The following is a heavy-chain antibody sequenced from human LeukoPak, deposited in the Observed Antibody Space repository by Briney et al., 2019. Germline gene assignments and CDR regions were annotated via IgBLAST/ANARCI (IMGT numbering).Heavy chain of an antibody. CDR3: AREGDFWSGYYTGDEVYYGMDV. CDR2: ISSSSSYI. V-gene: IGHV3-21*01. Sequence: GGSLRLSCAASGFTFSSYSMNWVRQAPGKGPEWVSSISSSSSYIYYADSVKGRFTISRDNAKNSLYLQMNSLRAEDTAVYYCAREGDFWSGYYTGDEVYYGMDVWGQGTTVTVSS. D-gene: IGHD3-3*01. J-gene: IGHJ6*02. CDR1: GFTFSSYS.